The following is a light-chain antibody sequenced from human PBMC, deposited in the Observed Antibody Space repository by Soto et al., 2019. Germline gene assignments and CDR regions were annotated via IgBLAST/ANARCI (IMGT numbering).Light chain of an antibody. CDR3: QQYYNFPWT. CDR2: AAS. V-gene: IGKV1D-8*01. J-gene: IGKJ1*01. Sequence: VIWMTQSPSFLSASTGDRVTISCRVSQDISSCLAWFQQKPGKAPELLIYAASTLQNGVPSRFSGSGSGTYFTLSISSLQSEDFATYYCQQYYNFPWTFGQGTKVEIK. CDR1: QDISSC.